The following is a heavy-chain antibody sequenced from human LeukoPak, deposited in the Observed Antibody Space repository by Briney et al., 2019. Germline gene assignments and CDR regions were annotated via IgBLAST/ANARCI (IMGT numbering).Heavy chain of an antibody. Sequence: PSETLSLTCAVSGYSISSGYYWGWLRQPPGKGLEWIGSIYHSGSTYYNPSLKSRVTISVDTSKNQFSLKLSSVTAADTAVYYCARIQLGNRGDYFDYWGQGTLVTVSS. J-gene: IGHJ4*02. CDR1: GYSISSGYY. D-gene: IGHD1-1*01. CDR3: ARIQLGNRGDYFDY. CDR2: IYHSGST. V-gene: IGHV4-38-2*01.